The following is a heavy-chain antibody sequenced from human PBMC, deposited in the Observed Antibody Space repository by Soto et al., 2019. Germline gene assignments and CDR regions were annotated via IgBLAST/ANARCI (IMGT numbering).Heavy chain of an antibody. CDR2: IYYSGST. V-gene: IGHV4-30-4*01. D-gene: IGHD6-13*01. CDR3: ARQYSSSWFHGMDV. J-gene: IGHJ6*02. CDR1: GVSISSGDYY. Sequence: TLSLTCTVSGVSISSGDYYWSWIRQPPGKGLEWIGYIYYSGSTYYNPSLKSRVTISVDTSKNQFSLKLSSVTAADTAVYYCARQYSSSWFHGMDVWGPGTTVTVSS.